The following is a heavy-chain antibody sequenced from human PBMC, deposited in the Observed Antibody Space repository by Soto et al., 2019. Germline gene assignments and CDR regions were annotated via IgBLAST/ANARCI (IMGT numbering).Heavy chain of an antibody. CDR1: GGSISSGDYY. D-gene: IGHD2-15*01. J-gene: IGHJ5*02. CDR3: ARLVVAATTGVFWFDP. CDR2: IYYSGST. V-gene: IGHV4-30-4*01. Sequence: SETLSLTCTVSGGSISSGDYYWSWIRQPPGKGLEWIGYIYYSGSTYYNPSLKSRVTISVDTSKNQFSLKLSSVTAADTAVYYCARLVVAATTGVFWFDPWGQGTLVTAPQ.